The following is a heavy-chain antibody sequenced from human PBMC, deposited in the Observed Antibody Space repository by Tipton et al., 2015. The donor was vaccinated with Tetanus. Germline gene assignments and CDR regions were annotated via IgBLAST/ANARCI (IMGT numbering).Heavy chain of an antibody. CDR3: ARDPAGYGDYEEGGATFDY. CDR2: ISSSSSTI. D-gene: IGHD4-17*01. J-gene: IGHJ4*02. V-gene: IGHV3-48*01. Sequence: SLRLSCAASGFTFSSYSMNWVRQAPGKGLEWVSYISSSSSTIYYADSVKGRFTISRDNAKNSLYLQMNSLRAEDTGVYYCARDPAGYGDYEEGGATFDYWGQGTLVTVSS. CDR1: GFTFSSYS.